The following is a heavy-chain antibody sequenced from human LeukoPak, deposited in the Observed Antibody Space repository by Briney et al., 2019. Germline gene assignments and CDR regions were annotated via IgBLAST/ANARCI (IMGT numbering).Heavy chain of an antibody. Sequence: GASVKVSCKASGYTFTSYAMNWVRQAPGQGLEWMGWINTNTGNPTYAQGFTGRFVFSLDTSVSTAYLQISSLKAEDTAVYYCARESRQAIFGVVIKRRAFDIWGQGTMVTVSS. CDR2: INTNTGNP. J-gene: IGHJ3*02. CDR1: GYTFTSYA. V-gene: IGHV7-4-1*02. D-gene: IGHD3-3*01. CDR3: ARESRQAIFGVVIKRRAFDI.